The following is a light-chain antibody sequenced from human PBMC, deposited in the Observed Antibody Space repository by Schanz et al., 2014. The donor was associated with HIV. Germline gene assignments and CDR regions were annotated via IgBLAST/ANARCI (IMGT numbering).Light chain of an antibody. V-gene: IGKV1-39*01. CDR1: QYISSY. CDR2: AAS. Sequence: DIQMTQSPSSLSASVGDRVTLTCRASQYISSYLIWYQQKPGKPPKLLIYAASTLQSGVPSRFSGSGSGTDFTLTISSLQPEDFATYYCQQSYSLPYTFGQGTKLEIK. CDR3: QQSYSLPYT. J-gene: IGKJ2*01.